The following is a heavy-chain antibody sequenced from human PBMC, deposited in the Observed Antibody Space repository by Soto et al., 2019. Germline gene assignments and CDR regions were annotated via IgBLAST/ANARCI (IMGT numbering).Heavy chain of an antibody. CDR1: GFTFSNAW. V-gene: IGHV3-15*01. CDR2: IKSKTDGGTT. J-gene: IGHJ3*02. CDR3: TTEYYYDSSGYTMARWAFDN. Sequence: GGSLRLSCAASGFTFSNAWMSWVRQAPGKWLEWVGRIKSKTDGGTTDYAAPVKGRFTISRDDSKNTLYLQMNSLKTEDPAVYYCTTEYYYDSSGYTMARWAFDNWGQGXMVTVSS. D-gene: IGHD3-22*01.